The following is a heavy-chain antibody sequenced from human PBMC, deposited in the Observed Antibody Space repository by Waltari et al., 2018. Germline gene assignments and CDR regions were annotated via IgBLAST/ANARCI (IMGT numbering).Heavy chain of an antibody. CDR3: ARGSHIVVVPKAFDY. CDR2: INHSGST. CDR1: GGSFSGYY. Sequence: QVQLQQWGAGLLKPSETLSLTCAVYGGSFSGYYWSWIRQPPGKGLEWIGEINHSGSTNYNPSLKSRVTISVDTSKNQFSLKLSSVTAADTAVYYCARGSHIVVVPKAFDYWGQGTLVTVSS. D-gene: IGHD2-2*01. V-gene: IGHV4-34*01. J-gene: IGHJ4*02.